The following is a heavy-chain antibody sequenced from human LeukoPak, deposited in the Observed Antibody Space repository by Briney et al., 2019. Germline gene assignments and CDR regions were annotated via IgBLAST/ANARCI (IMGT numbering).Heavy chain of an antibody. CDR2: IYPGDSDT. J-gene: IGHJ4*02. D-gene: IGHD3-22*01. Sequence: GESLKISCKGSGYSFNTYWIGWVRQIPGKGLEWMVIIYPGDSDTRYSPSFQGQVTISADKSISTAYLQWSSLKASDTAMYYCARLYYYDTSGYALDYWGQGTLVTVSS. CDR1: GYSFNTYW. CDR3: ARLYYYDTSGYALDY. V-gene: IGHV5-51*01.